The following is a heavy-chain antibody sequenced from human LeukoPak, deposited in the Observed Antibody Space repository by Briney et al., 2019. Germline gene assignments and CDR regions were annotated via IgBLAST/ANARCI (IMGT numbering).Heavy chain of an antibody. CDR3: AKEGVLLWFGELRT. CDR1: GFTFSSYA. Sequence: QAGGSLRLSCAASGFTFSSYAMSWVRQAPGKGLEWVSAISGSGGSTYYADSVKGRFTISRDNSKNTLYLQMNSLRAEDTAVYYCAKEGVLLWFGELRTWGRGTLVTVSS. CDR2: ISGSGGST. V-gene: IGHV3-23*01. D-gene: IGHD3-10*01. J-gene: IGHJ5*02.